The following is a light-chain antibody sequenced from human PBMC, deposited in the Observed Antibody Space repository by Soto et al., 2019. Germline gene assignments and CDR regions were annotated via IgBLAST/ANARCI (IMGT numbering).Light chain of an antibody. V-gene: IGKV1-5*01. CDR1: QSVSSW. CDR2: DAS. J-gene: IGKJ2*01. CDR3: HQYNSYSPT. Sequence: DIQMTQSPPTLSASVGDRVTITCRASQSVSSWLAWYQQRPGKAPKLLIYDASSLESGVPSRFSGSGSGTEFTLTISSLQPDDFATYYCHQYNSYSPTFGQGTKLEIK.